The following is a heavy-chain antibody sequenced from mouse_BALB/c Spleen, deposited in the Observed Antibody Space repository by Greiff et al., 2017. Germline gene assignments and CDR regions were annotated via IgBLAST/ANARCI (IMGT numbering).Heavy chain of an antibody. Sequence: EVMLVESGGGLVKPGGSLKLSCAASGFTFSSYTMSWVRQTPEKRLEWVATISSGGSYTYYPDSVKGRFTISRDNAKNTLYLQMSSLKSEDTAMYYCTRDRVYGSSYGDYWGQGTTLTVSS. J-gene: IGHJ2*01. CDR1: GFTFSSYT. CDR2: ISSGGSYT. V-gene: IGHV5-6-4*01. D-gene: IGHD1-1*01. CDR3: TRDRVYGSSYGDY.